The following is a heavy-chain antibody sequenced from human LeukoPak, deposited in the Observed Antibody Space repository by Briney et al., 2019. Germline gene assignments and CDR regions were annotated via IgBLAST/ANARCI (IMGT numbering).Heavy chain of an antibody. CDR3: GRHDTTFGVVGY. CDR2: LYYSGST. V-gene: IGHV4-39*01. CDR1: GGAISGSSYY. Sequence: SETLSLTCTVSGGAISGSSYYWGWIRQSPEKGLEWIGSLYYSGSTYYNPSLKSRVTMSVDTSKNQFSLKLSSVTVADPAVYYCGRHDTTFGVVGYWGQGTLVTVSS. J-gene: IGHJ4*02. D-gene: IGHD3-3*01.